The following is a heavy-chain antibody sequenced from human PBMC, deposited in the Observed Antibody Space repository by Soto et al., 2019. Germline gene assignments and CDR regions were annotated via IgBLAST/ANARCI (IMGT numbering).Heavy chain of an antibody. V-gene: IGHV3-30-3*01. J-gene: IGHJ1*01. CDR1: DFTFRGYA. Sequence: QLQLVESGGGVVQPGASLRLSCKASDFTFRGYAMHWVRQSPGKGLEWVAVIGFDGDNIYYADSVKGRFTISRDNSKNTLYVQMXXXXXXXXXXXXXXXXXXXXXXXXXXXXGQGTLVTVSS. CDR2: IGFDGDNI. CDR3: XXXXXXXXXXXXXX.